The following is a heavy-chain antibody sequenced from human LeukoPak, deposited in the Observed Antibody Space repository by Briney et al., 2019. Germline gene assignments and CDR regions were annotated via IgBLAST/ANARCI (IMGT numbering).Heavy chain of an antibody. Sequence: ASVKVSCKASGYTFTGYYMHWGRQAPGHGLEWMGWINPSSGGTYYAQKFQGRVTMTSDTSISTAYMELSRLRSDNTAVYYCARDLYGCTSATFDYWGQGTLVTVSS. CDR1: GYTFTGYY. D-gene: IGHD4-23*01. J-gene: IGHJ4*02. V-gene: IGHV1-2*02. CDR2: INPSSGGT. CDR3: ARDLYGCTSATFDY.